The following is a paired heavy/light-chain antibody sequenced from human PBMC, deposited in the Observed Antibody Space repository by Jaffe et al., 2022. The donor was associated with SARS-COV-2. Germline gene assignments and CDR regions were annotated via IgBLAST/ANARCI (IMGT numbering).Light chain of an antibody. V-gene: IGKV1-27*01. CDR2: GAS. CDR1: QGISNY. J-gene: IGKJ1*01. Sequence: DIQMTQSPSSLSASVGDRVTITCRASQGISNYLAWYQQKPGKVPKLLIYGASTLQSGVPSRFSGSGSGTDFTLTISGLQPEDVAAYYCQKYNSAPGTFGQGTKVEIK. CDR3: QKYNSAPGT.
Heavy chain of an antibody. CDR3: ARGLPVTGPNLPMNY. V-gene: IGHV3-66*02. CDR1: GFIVSSHY. Sequence: EVQLVESGGGLVQPGGSLRLSCAASGFIVSSHYMSWVRQVPGKGLEWVSVINNGGTTYYADSVKGRFTISRDNSKNTLYLQMNSLRTEDTAVYYCARGLPVTGPNLPMNYWGQGTLVTVSS. CDR2: INNGGTT. D-gene: IGHD6-19*01. J-gene: IGHJ4*02.